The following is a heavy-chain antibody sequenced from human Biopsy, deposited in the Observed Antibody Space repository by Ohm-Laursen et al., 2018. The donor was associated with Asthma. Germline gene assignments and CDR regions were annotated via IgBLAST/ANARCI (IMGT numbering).Heavy chain of an antibody. J-gene: IGHJ6*02. CDR1: GGTFSRYA. CDR2: IIPVFGTS. D-gene: IGHD4-17*01. Sequence: GATVKISCKASGGTFSRYAISWVRQAPGQGLEWMGGIIPVFGTSNYAQKFQGRVTFTADGSTSSAYMELSSLTSEDSAVYYCAREVSTADYGYYYFAMDVWGQGTTVTVSS. V-gene: IGHV1-69*13. CDR3: AREVSTADYGYYYFAMDV.